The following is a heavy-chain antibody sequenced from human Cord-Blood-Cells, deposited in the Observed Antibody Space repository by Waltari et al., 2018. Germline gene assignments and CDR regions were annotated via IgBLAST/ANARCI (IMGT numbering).Heavy chain of an antibody. Sequence: QVQLQESGPGLVKPSETLSLTCTVSGGSISSYYWSWIRQPAGKGLEWIGRIYTSGSTNYNPSLKSRVTMSVDTSKNQFSLKLSSGTAADTAVYYCAREDYQLLPNYYYYYMDVWGKGTTVTVSS. V-gene: IGHV4-4*07. CDR2: IYTSGST. D-gene: IGHD2-2*01. J-gene: IGHJ6*03. CDR1: GGSISSYY. CDR3: AREDYQLLPNYYYYYMDV.